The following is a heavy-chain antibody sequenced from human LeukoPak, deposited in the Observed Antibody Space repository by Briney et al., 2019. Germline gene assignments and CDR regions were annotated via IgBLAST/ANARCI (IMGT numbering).Heavy chain of an antibody. CDR3: ARVKASSTSWTFDQ. V-gene: IGHV4-4*07. CDR1: GGSTNSYY. CDR2: IYSSGST. Sequence: TSETLSLTCSVSGGSTNSYYWSWIRQSGGKGLEWIGRIYSSGSTVYNTSLNSRLTMSIDTSKNQFSLTLKSVTSTDTAVYYCARVKASSTSWTFDQWGQGALVTVSS. J-gene: IGHJ4*02. D-gene: IGHD2-2*01.